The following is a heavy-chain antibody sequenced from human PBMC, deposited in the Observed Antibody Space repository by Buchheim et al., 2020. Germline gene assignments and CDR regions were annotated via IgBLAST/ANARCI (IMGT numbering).Heavy chain of an antibody. CDR2: INHSGST. CDR1: GGSFSGYY. Sequence: QVQLQQWGAGLLKPSETLSLTCAVYGGSFSGYYWSWIRQPPGKGLEWIGEINHSGSTNYNPSLKSRVTISVDTSKNQFSLKLSSVTAADTAVYYCARGLHLGSGWLLLRPWFDPWGQGTL. J-gene: IGHJ5*02. V-gene: IGHV4-34*01. CDR3: ARGLHLGSGWLLLRPWFDP. D-gene: IGHD3-22*01.